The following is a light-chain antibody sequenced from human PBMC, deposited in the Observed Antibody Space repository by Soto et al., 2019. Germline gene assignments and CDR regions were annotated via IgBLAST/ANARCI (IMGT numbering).Light chain of an antibody. J-gene: IGKJ1*01. CDR1: QSISWY. CDR3: QQSYSIPRT. Sequence: DIQMTQSPSSLSASVGDRVTITCRASQSISWYLNWYQQKPGKAPRLLIDAASRLQSGVPATFTGSGSGTDFTLTISSLQPDDFATYYCQQSYSIPRTFGQGTEVEVK. V-gene: IGKV1-39*01. CDR2: AAS.